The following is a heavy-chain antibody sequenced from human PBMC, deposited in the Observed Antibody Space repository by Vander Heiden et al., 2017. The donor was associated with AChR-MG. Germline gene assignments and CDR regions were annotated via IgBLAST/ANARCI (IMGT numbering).Heavy chain of an antibody. V-gene: IGHV3-23*01. J-gene: IGHJ4*02. CDR3: AKSWVYYDSSGRGYFDY. CDR1: GFTFRTYA. D-gene: IGHD3-22*01. CDR2: ISYSGDST. Sequence: EVQLLESGGGLVQPGGSLRLSCAGSGFTFRTYAMSWVRQAPGKGLEWVSAISYSGDSTYYADSVKGRFTIARDNSKNTLYLQMNSLRAEDTAVYYCAKSWVYYDSSGRGYFDYWGQGTLVTVSS.